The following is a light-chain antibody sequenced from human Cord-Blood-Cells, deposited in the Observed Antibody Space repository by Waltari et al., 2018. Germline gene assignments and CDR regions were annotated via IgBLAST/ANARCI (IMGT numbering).Light chain of an antibody. CDR2: DVS. CDR1: SSDVGGYNY. Sequence: QSALTQPASVSGSPGQSITISCTGTSSDVGGYNYVSWYQQHPGKAPKLMIYDVSKRPSGVSIRFSGSKSGNTAFLTISGLQAEDEADYYCSSYTSSSTFNWVFGGGTKLTVL. CDR3: SSYTSSSTFNWV. J-gene: IGLJ3*02. V-gene: IGLV2-14*01.